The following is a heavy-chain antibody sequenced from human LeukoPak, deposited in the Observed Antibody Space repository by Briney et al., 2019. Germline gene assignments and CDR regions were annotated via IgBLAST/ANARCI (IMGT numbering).Heavy chain of an antibody. Sequence: ASVKVSCKASGGTFSSYAISWVRQAPGQGLEWMGRIIPILGIANYAQKFQGRATITADKSTSTAYMELSSLRSEDTAVYYCARASGWQYYFDYWGQGTLVTVSS. CDR3: ARASGWQYYFDY. CDR1: GGTFSSYA. D-gene: IGHD6-19*01. CDR2: IIPILGIA. V-gene: IGHV1-69*04. J-gene: IGHJ4*02.